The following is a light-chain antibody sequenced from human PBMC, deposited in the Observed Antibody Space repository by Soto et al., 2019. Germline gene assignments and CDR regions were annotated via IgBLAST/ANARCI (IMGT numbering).Light chain of an antibody. V-gene: IGLV1-47*01. Sequence: QSVLTQPPSVSGAPGQRVTISCTGSSSNIGAGYDVHWYQQLPGTAPRLLTYRNNQRPSGVPDRFSGSKSGTSASLAISGLRSEDETDYYCAAWDDSLSGWLFGGGTKLTVL. J-gene: IGLJ3*02. CDR2: RNN. CDR1: SSNIGAGYD. CDR3: AAWDDSLSGWL.